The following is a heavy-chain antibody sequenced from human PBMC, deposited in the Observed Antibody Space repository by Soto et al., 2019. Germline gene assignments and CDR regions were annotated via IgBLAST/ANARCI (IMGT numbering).Heavy chain of an antibody. CDR3: ARGDTRSGPAGY. V-gene: IGHV1-18*01. Sequence: QVQLVQSGAEVKKPGASVKVSCKASGYTFSSYAIIWVRQAPGQGLEWVGWISAYNGHTNYAQKFQDRVTLTTDTSTPTAYMDLRSLRSDDTAVYYCARGDTRSGPAGYWGQGTLVTLSS. D-gene: IGHD6-19*01. CDR1: GYTFSSYA. CDR2: ISAYNGHT. J-gene: IGHJ4*02.